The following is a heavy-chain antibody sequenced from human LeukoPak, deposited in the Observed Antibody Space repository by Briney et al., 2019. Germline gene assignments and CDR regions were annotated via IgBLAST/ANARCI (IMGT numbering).Heavy chain of an antibody. CDR2: IKEDGSEK. CDR3: ARGDRRFEY. J-gene: IGHJ4*02. V-gene: IGHV3-7*01. CDR1: GFAFSNYW. Sequence: GGSLRLSCAASGFAFSNYWMSWVRQAPGKGLEWVANIKEDGSEKYYVDSVKGRFTISRDNAKNSLYLQINSLRAEEMAVYYCARGDRRFEYWGQGALVTVSS. D-gene: IGHD2-21*01.